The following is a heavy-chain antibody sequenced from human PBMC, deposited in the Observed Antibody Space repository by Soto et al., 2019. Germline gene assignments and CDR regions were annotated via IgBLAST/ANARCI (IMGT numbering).Heavy chain of an antibody. CDR1: GFPFSSYA. Sequence: EVQLLESGGGLVQPGGSLGLSCAASGFPFSSYAMTWVRQAPGKGLEWVSLISGSGGSTYYADSVKGRFTISRDNSRDTLNLQMNSLRAEDTAVYYCATVHRSGSYNNFPEYWGQVTLVTASS. CDR3: ATVHRSGSYNNFPEY. V-gene: IGHV3-23*01. J-gene: IGHJ4*02. D-gene: IGHD3-10*01. CDR2: ISGSGGST.